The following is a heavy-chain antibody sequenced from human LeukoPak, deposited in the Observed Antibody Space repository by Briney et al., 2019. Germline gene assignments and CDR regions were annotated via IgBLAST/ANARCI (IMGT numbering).Heavy chain of an antibody. D-gene: IGHD3-16*01. CDR1: GSTFSSYE. Sequence: GGSLRLSCAASGSTFSSYEMHWVRQAPGKGLEWVSYISSSDSTIYYADSVKGRFTISRDNAKNSLYLQMNSLRAEDTAVYYCVCLGLGGLSLDWGQGTLVTVSS. CDR3: VCLGLGGLSLD. J-gene: IGHJ4*02. V-gene: IGHV3-48*03. CDR2: ISSSDSTI.